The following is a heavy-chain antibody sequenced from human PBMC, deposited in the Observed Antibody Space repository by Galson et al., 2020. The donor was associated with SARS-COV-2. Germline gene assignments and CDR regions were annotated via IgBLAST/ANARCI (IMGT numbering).Heavy chain of an antibody. V-gene: IGHV1-69*13. J-gene: IGHJ5*02. Sequence: SVKVSCKASGGTFSSYAISWVRQAPGQGLEWMGGIIPIFGTANYAQKFQGRVTITADESTSTAYMELSSLRSEDTAVYYCARVSVGQWLVYNWFDPWGQGTLVTVSS. CDR1: GGTFSSYA. D-gene: IGHD6-19*01. CDR2: IIPIFGTA. CDR3: ARVSVGQWLVYNWFDP.